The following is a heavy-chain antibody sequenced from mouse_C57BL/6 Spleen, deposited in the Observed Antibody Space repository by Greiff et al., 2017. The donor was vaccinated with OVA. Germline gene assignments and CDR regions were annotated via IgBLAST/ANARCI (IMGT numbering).Heavy chain of an antibody. CDR1: GYTFTSYG. CDR2: IYPRSGNT. J-gene: IGHJ2*01. Sequence: QVQLKQSGAELARPGASVKLSCKASGYTFTSYGISWVKQSTGQGLEWIGEIYPRSGNTYYNEKFKGQATLTADKSSSTAYMDLRSLTSEDSAVYFCAMEGPYYFDYWGQGTTLTVSS. V-gene: IGHV1-81*01. CDR3: AMEGPYYFDY.